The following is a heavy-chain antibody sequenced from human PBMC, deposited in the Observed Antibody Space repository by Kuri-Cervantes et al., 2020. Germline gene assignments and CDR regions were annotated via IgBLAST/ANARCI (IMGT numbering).Heavy chain of an antibody. CDR1: GYTFTSYD. CDR3: ARDDVRHVAALTVVFDY. Sequence: ASVKVSCKASGYTFTSYDINWVRQATGQGLEWMGWMNPNSGNTGYAQKFQGRVTMTRNTSISTAYMELRSLRSEDTAIYYCARDDVRHVAALTVVFDYWGQGTLVTVSS. V-gene: IGHV1-8*02. CDR2: MNPNSGNT. D-gene: IGHD1-1*01. J-gene: IGHJ5*01.